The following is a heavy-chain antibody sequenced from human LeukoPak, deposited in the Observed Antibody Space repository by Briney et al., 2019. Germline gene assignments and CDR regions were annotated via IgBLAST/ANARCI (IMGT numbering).Heavy chain of an antibody. V-gene: IGHV3-30-3*01. CDR2: ISYDGSNK. J-gene: IGHJ4*02. Sequence: GGSLRLSCAASGFTFSSYAMHWVRQAPGKGLEWVAVISYDGSNKYYADSVKGRFTISRDNSKNTLYLQMNSLRAEDTAVYYCARGGGIAVAGTREGFDYWGQGTLVTVSS. CDR1: GFTFSSYA. D-gene: IGHD6-19*01. CDR3: ARGGGIAVAGTREGFDY.